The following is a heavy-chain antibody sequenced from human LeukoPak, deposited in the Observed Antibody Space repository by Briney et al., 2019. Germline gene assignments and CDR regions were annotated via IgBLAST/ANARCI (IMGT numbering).Heavy chain of an antibody. V-gene: IGHV4-30-2*01. Sequence: SETLSLTCAVSGGSISSGGYSWSWVRQPPGQGLEWIGYIYHSGSTYYNPSLKSRVTISVDRSKNQFSLKLSSVTAADTAVYYCARTHPLYCSSTSCASGLRFDPWGQGTLVTVSS. CDR1: GGSISSGGYS. CDR3: ARTHPLYCSSTSCASGLRFDP. J-gene: IGHJ5*02. CDR2: IYHSGST. D-gene: IGHD2-2*01.